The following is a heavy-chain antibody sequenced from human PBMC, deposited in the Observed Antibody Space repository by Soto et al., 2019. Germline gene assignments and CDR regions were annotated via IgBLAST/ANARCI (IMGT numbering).Heavy chain of an antibody. D-gene: IGHD6-13*01. CDR2: INPNSGGT. CDR3: ARGLGSSWYGMDV. Sequence: ASVKVSCKASGYTFTGYYMHWVRQAPGQGLEWMGWINPNSGGTNYATKFQGWVTMTRDTSISTAYMELSRLRSDDTAVYYCARGLGSSWYGMDVWGQGTTVTVSS. CDR1: GYTFTGYY. V-gene: IGHV1-2*04. J-gene: IGHJ6*02.